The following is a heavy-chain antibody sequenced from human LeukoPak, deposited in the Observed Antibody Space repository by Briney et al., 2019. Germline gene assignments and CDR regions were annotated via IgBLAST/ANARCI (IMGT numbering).Heavy chain of an antibody. V-gene: IGHV3-30*18. Sequence: GGSLRLSCAASGFTFSSYGMHWVRQAPGKGLEWVAVISYDGSSKYYADSVKGRFTISRDNSKNTLYLQMNSLRAEDTAVYYCANDAFDIWGQGTMVTVSS. CDR1: GFTFSSYG. J-gene: IGHJ3*02. CDR2: ISYDGSSK. CDR3: ANDAFDI.